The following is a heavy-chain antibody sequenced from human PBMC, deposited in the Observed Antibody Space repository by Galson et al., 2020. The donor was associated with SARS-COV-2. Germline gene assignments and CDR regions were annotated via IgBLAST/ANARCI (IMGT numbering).Heavy chain of an antibody. CDR2: IYYSGST. V-gene: IGHV4-39*01. J-gene: IGHJ4*02. CDR1: GGSISSSSYY. CDR3: ASLWSGSFYYFDY. D-gene: IGHD1-26*01. Sequence: ETSETLSLTCTVSGGSISSSSYYWGWIRQPPGKGLEWIGSIYYSGSTYYNPSLKSRVTISVDTSKNQCSLKLSSVTAANTAVYYCASLWSGSFYYFDYWGQGTRVTGSS.